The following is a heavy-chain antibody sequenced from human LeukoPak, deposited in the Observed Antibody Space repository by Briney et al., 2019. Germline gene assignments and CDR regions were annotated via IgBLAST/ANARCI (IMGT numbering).Heavy chain of an antibody. D-gene: IGHD3-22*01. Sequence: SETLSLTCTVSGGSISSYYWSWIRQPPGKGLEWIGDIYYSGSTNYNPSLKSRVTMSVDTSKKQLSLKLKSVTAADTAVYYCARGDYYESSGYYYFDYWGQGTLVTVSS. CDR3: ARGDYYESSGYYYFDY. CDR2: IYYSGST. V-gene: IGHV4-59*01. CDR1: GGSISSYY. J-gene: IGHJ4*02.